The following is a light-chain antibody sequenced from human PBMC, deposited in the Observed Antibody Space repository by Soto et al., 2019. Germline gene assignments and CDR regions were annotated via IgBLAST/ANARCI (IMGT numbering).Light chain of an antibody. CDR3: QQYASSPLT. CDR1: QTVGNNY. J-gene: IGKJ4*01. Sequence: EIVLTQSPGTLSLSPGERATLSCRASQTVGNNYVAWYQQIRGQTPRLLIYGASNRATGIPDRISGSGSGTDFTLTISRLEPEDFAVYYCQQYASSPLTFGGGNKVEIK. CDR2: GAS. V-gene: IGKV3-20*01.